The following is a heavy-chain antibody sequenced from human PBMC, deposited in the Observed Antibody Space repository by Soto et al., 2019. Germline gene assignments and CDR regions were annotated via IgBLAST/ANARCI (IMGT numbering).Heavy chain of an antibody. J-gene: IGHJ4*02. D-gene: IGHD6-13*01. CDR3: ARAYSSSWYQYFLDC. CDR1: GGSISSYY. V-gene: IGHV4-59*01. CDR2: ISYSGST. Sequence: QVQLQESGPGLVKPSETLSLTCTVSGGSISSYYWSWIRQPPGKGLEWIGYISYSGSTNYNPSLKSRVTISVDTSKNQFSLKLSAVTAADTAVYYCARAYSSSWYQYFLDCWGQGTLVTVSS.